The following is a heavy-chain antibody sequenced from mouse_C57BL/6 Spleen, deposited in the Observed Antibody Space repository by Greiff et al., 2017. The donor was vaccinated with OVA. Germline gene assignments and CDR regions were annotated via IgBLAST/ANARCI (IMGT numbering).Heavy chain of an antibody. V-gene: IGHV1-53*01. J-gene: IGHJ3*01. CDR3: ARWGYGNFWFAY. Sequence: VQLQQPGTELVKPGASVKLSCKASGYTFTSYWMHWVKQRPGQGLEWIGNINPSNGGTNYNEKFKSKATLTVDKSSSTAYMQLSSLTTEDSAVYYCARWGYGNFWFAYWGQGTLVTVSA. CDR2: INPSNGGT. D-gene: IGHD2-10*02. CDR1: GYTFTSYW.